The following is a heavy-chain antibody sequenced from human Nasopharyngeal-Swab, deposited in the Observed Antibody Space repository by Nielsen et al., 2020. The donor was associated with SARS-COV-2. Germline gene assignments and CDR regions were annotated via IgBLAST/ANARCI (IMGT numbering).Heavy chain of an antibody. Sequence: GESLKISCAASGFTFSSYAMHWVLQAPGKGLEWVAVISYDGSNKYYADSVKGRFTISRDNSKNTLYLQMNSLRAEDTAVYYCARDCARMVRGATNWFDPWGQGTLVTVSS. J-gene: IGHJ5*02. CDR3: ARDCARMVRGATNWFDP. CDR2: ISYDGSNK. V-gene: IGHV3-30*04. D-gene: IGHD3-10*01. CDR1: GFTFSSYA.